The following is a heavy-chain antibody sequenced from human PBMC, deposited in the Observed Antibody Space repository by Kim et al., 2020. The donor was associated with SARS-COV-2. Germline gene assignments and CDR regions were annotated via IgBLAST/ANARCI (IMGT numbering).Heavy chain of an antibody. CDR1: GDSVSSNSAA. Sequence: SQTLSLTCAISGDSVSSNSAAWNWIRQSPSRGLEWLGRTYYRSKWYNYYAVSVKSRITINPDTSKNQFSLQLNSVTPEDTAVYYCARGEYYYGSGTNYFDYWGQGTLVTVSS. CDR3: ARGEYYYGSGTNYFDY. CDR2: TYYRSKWYN. V-gene: IGHV6-1*01. J-gene: IGHJ4*02. D-gene: IGHD3-10*01.